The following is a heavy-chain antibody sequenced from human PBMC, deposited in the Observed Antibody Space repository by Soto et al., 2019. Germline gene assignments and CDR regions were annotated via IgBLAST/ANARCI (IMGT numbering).Heavy chain of an antibody. CDR1: GFTFISYE. J-gene: IGHJ4*02. Sequence: EVQLVESGGGLVQPGGSLRLSCAASGFTFISYEMNWVRQAPGKGLEWVSYISGSGGTIYYADSVKGRFTISRDNGKSSLYLQMNSLRAEDTAVYYCARATNYDFWSDYTYFDSWGQGTLVTVSS. V-gene: IGHV3-48*03. CDR3: ARATNYDFWSDYTYFDS. D-gene: IGHD3-3*01. CDR2: ISGSGGTI.